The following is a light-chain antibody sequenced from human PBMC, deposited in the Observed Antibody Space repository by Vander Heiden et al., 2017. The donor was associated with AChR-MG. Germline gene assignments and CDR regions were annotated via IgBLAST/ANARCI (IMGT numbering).Light chain of an antibody. V-gene: IGLV3-21*02. CDR1: NIGSKS. CDR3: QVWNTNSDHPV. Sequence: SYVLAQPPSVSVAPGQTARITCGGNNIGSKSVYWYQQKPGQAPAVVVHDGSDRPSGIPGRFSGSNSGNTATLTISRVEAGDEADYYCQVWNTNSDHPVFGGGTKVTVL. CDR2: DGS. J-gene: IGLJ3*02.